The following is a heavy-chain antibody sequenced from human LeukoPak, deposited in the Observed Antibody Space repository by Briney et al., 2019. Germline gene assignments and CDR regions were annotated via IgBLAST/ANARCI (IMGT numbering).Heavy chain of an antibody. D-gene: IGHD1-26*01. Sequence: SETLSLTCTVSGGSISSYFWSWIRQPPGKGLEWIGYISNSGSTNYNPSLKSRVTILMDTSKKQFSLKLSSVTAADTAVHYCARELIVGATMAFDMWGQGTRVTVSS. J-gene: IGHJ3*02. CDR3: ARELIVGATMAFDM. CDR1: GGSISSYF. V-gene: IGHV4-59*01. CDR2: ISNSGST.